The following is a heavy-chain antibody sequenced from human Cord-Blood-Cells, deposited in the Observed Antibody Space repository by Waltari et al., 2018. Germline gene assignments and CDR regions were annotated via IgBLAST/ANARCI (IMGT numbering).Heavy chain of an antibody. Sequence: EVQLVESGGGLIQPGGSLRLSCAASGFTVSSNYMSWVRQAPGKGLEWVSVIYSGGSTYYADSVKGRFTISIDNSKNTLYLQMNSLRAEDTAVYYCARDYSSSSAAFDIWGQGTMVTVSS. CDR1: GFTVSSNY. V-gene: IGHV3-53*01. CDR2: IYSGGST. J-gene: IGHJ3*02. CDR3: ARDYSSSSAAFDI. D-gene: IGHD6-6*01.